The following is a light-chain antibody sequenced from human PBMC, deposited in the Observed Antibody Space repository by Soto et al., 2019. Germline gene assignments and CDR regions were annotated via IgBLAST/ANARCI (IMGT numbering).Light chain of an antibody. CDR2: GTS. CDR3: PQYAKSPIT. Sequence: VWTQSPGTLSLCRGERATLSCRASERIYSAYLGWYQQKPGQAPRLLIYGTSSRATGIPDRFSGSGSGTDFTLTISRLEPEDFAVYYCPQYAKSPITSGQGTRLEI. CDR1: ERIYSAY. J-gene: IGKJ5*01. V-gene: IGKV3-20*01.